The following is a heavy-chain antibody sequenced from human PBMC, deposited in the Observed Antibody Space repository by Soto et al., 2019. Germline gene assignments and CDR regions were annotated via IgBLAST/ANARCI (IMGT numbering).Heavy chain of an antibody. V-gene: IGHV4-30-2*01. CDR1: GGSIGSGGYS. CDR3: ASGGGSDAFDI. Sequence: QRQLQESGSGLVKPSQTLSLTCAVSGGSIGSGGYSWSWIRQPPGKGLEWIGYIYNSGNSYYNPSLKSRVTISVDRSKNQFSLNLTSVTAADTAVYYCASGGGSDAFDIWGQGTMVTVSS. J-gene: IGHJ3*02. CDR2: IYNSGNS. D-gene: IGHD3-10*01.